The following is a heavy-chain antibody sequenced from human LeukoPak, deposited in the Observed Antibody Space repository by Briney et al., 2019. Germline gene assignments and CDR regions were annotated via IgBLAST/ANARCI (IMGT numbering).Heavy chain of an antibody. CDR2: IIPILGIA. D-gene: IGHD3-22*01. CDR1: GDTFSSYA. J-gene: IGHJ1*01. CDR3: ARPSSYYDSSGYYLPEYFQH. Sequence: ASVKVSCKASGDTFSSYAISWVRQAPGQGLEWMGRIIPILGIANYAQKFQGRVTITADKSTSTAYMELSSLRSEDTAVYYCARPSSYYDSSGYYLPEYFQHWGQGTLVTVSS. V-gene: IGHV1-69*04.